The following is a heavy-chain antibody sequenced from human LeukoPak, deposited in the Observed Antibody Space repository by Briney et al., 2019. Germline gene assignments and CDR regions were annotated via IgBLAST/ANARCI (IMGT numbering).Heavy chain of an antibody. CDR3: ARGGSGISNAFDI. Sequence: PSETLSLTCSVSGGSISSYYWSWIRQPPGKALECIGYLYYSGSTNSNPSLKSRVTMSVDTSKNQFSLKLRSVTAADTAVYYCARGGSGISNAFDIWGQGTMVTVSS. CDR2: LYYSGST. D-gene: IGHD3-10*01. V-gene: IGHV4-59*01. J-gene: IGHJ3*02. CDR1: GGSISSYY.